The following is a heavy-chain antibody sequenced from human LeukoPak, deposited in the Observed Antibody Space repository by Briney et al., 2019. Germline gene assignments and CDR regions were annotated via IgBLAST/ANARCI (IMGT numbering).Heavy chain of an antibody. CDR3: ARGNSSGWTPPFDY. Sequence: PSETLSLTCAVYGGSFSGYYWSWIRQPPGKGLEWIGEINHSGSTNYTPSLKSRVTISVDTSKTQFSLKLSSVTAADTAVYYCARGNSSGWTPPFDYWGQGTLVTVSS. D-gene: IGHD6-19*01. CDR2: INHSGST. CDR1: GGSFSGYY. J-gene: IGHJ4*02. V-gene: IGHV4-34*01.